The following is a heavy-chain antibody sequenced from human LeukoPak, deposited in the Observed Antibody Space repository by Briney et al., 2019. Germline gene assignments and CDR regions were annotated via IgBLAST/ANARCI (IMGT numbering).Heavy chain of an antibody. J-gene: IGHJ3*02. CDR2: IHYSGST. CDR3: ARLFGYYDTSGYLKQSAFDI. V-gene: IGHV4-39*01. Sequence: SETLSLTCIVSGGSISSNNYYWGWIRQPPGKGLEWIGSIHYSGSTYHNPSLKSRVTISVDTSKNQFSLKLYSVTAVDTAVYYCARLFGYYDTSGYLKQSAFDIWGQGTMVTVSS. CDR1: GGSISSNNYY. D-gene: IGHD3-22*01.